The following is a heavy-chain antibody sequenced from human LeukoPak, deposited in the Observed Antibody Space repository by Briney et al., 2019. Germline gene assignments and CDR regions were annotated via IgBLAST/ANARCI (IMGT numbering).Heavy chain of an antibody. CDR3: ARVVIVGATNVYDAFDI. CDR2: INTNTGNP. CDR1: GYTFTSYA. D-gene: IGHD1-26*01. V-gene: IGHV7-4-1*02. Sequence: ASVKVSCKASGYTFTSYAMNWVRQAPGQGLEWMGWINTNTGNPTYAQGFTGRFVVSLDTSVSTAYLQISSLKAEDTAVYYCARVVIVGATNVYDAFDIWGQGTMVTVSS. J-gene: IGHJ3*02.